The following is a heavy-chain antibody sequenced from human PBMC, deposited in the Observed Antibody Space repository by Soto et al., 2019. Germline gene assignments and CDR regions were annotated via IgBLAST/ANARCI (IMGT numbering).Heavy chain of an antibody. CDR2: IYPGDSDT. J-gene: IGHJ5*02. V-gene: IGHV5-51*01. Sequence: GESLKISCKGSGYSFTSYWIGWVRQMPGKGLEWMGIIYPGDSDTRYSPSFQGQVTISADKSISTAYLQWSSLKASDTAMYYCARRVVVVPATNNWFDPWGQGTLVTVSS. CDR1: GYSFTSYW. D-gene: IGHD2-2*01. CDR3: ARRVVVVPATNNWFDP.